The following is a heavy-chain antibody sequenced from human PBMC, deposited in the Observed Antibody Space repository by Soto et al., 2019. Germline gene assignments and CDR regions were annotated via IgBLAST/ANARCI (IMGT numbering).Heavy chain of an antibody. CDR1: GFTFSSYA. CDR3: ARDRMVYAPYYYYGMDV. V-gene: IGHV3-30-3*01. D-gene: IGHD2-8*01. Sequence: GSLRLSCAASGFTFSSYAMHWVRQAPGKGLEWVAVISYDGSNKYYADSVKGRFTISRDNSKNTLYLQMNSLRAEDTAVYYCARDRMVYAPYYYYGMDVWGQGTTVTVSS. J-gene: IGHJ6*02. CDR2: ISYDGSNK.